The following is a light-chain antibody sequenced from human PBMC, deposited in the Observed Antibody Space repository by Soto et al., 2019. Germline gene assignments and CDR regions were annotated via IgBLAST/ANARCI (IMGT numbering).Light chain of an antibody. CDR1: QDINHH. CDR3: QQFHNLPWT. CDR2: DES. Sequence: DIQMTQSPSSLSTSVGDRVTITCQASQDINHHLNWYQQKPGKAPKLLIYDESNLETGAPSKFSGSGSGKDFILTISSLQPEDIATYYCQQFHNLPWTFGQGTKVEIE. V-gene: IGKV1-33*01. J-gene: IGKJ1*01.